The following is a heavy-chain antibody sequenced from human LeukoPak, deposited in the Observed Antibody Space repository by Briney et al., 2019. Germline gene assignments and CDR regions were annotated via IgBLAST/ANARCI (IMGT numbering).Heavy chain of an antibody. D-gene: IGHD2-15*01. CDR3: ARAHIATGVGY. CDR1: GGSFSGYY. V-gene: IGHV4-34*01. Sequence: SETLSLTCAVYGGSFSGYYWSWIRQPPGKGLEWIGEINHSGSTNYNPSLKSRVTISVDTSKNQFSLKLSSVTAADTAVYYCARAHIATGVGYWGQGTLVTVSS. CDR2: INHSGST. J-gene: IGHJ4*02.